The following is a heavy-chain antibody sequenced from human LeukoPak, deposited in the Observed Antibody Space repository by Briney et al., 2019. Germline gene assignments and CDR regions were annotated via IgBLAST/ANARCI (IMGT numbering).Heavy chain of an antibody. Sequence: PSETLSLTCTVSGGSISSSSYYWGWIRQPPGKGLEWIGSIYYSGSTYYNPSLKSRVTISVDTSKNQFSLKLSSVTAADTAVYYCARGDYVDYWGQGTLVTVSS. CDR1: GGSISSSSYY. CDR2: IYYSGST. CDR3: ARGDYVDY. V-gene: IGHV4-39*07. J-gene: IGHJ4*02.